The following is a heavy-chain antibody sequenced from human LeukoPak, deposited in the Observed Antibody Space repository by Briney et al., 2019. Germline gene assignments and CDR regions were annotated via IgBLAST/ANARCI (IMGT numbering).Heavy chain of an antibody. CDR3: AKGYGDGDAFDI. Sequence: GGSLRLSCAASGFTFDDYAMHWVRQAPGKGLEWVSGISWNSGSIGYADSVKGRFTISRDNAKNSLYLQMNSLRAEDTALYYCAKGYGDGDAFDIWGQGTMVTVSS. CDR1: GFTFDDYA. V-gene: IGHV3-9*01. CDR2: ISWNSGSI. D-gene: IGHD4-17*01. J-gene: IGHJ3*02.